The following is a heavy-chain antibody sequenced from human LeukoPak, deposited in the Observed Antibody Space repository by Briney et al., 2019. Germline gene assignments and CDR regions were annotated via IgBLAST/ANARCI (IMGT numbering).Heavy chain of an antibody. V-gene: IGHV4-34*01. CDR2: INHSGST. Sequence: SETLSLTCAVYGGSFSGYYWSWIRQPPGKGLEWIGEINHSGSTNYNPSLKSRVTISVDASENQFSLKLSSVGAADTAVYYCARGRKRPIFDYWGQGTLVSVSS. J-gene: IGHJ4*02. CDR3: ARGRKRPIFDY. CDR1: GGSFSGYY. D-gene: IGHD3-3*01.